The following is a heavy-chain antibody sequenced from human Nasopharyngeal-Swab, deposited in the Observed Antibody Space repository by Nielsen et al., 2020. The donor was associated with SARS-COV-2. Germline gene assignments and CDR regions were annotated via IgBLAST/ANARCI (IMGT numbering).Heavy chain of an antibody. V-gene: IGHV3-73*01. CDR1: GFTFSGSA. Sequence: GESLKISCAASGFTFSGSAMHWVRQASGKGLEWVGRIRSKAHNYAAVYAASVEGRFTISRDDSKKTAFLQMDSLKSEDTAVYCCVRQTGYHFDSWGQGTLVTVSS. D-gene: IGHD5-12*01. CDR2: IRSKAHNYAA. CDR3: VRQTGYHFDS. J-gene: IGHJ4*02.